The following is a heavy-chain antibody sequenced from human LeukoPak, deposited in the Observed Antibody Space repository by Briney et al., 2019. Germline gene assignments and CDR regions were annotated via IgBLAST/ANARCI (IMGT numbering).Heavy chain of an antibody. CDR2: IYYSGST. V-gene: IGHV4-59*01. D-gene: IGHD1-26*01. CDR1: GGSISSYY. J-gene: IGHJ4*02. Sequence: SETLSLTCTVSGGSISSYYWSWIRQPPGKGLEWIGYIYYSGSTNYNPSLKSRVTISVDTSKNQFSLKLCSVTAADTAVYYCARVPPVGAATRDYWGQGTLVTVSS. CDR3: ARVPPVGAATRDY.